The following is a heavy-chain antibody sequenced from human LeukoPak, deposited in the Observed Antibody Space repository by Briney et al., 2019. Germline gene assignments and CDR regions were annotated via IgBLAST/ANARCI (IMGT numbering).Heavy chain of an antibody. Sequence: PGGSLRLSCVASGFTFSTYGMSWVRQAPGKGLEWVSAISGSGGSTYYADSVKGRFTISRDNSKNTLYLQMNSLRAEDTAVYYCARLSSGSSGWYFDYWGQGTLVTVSS. CDR3: ARLSSGSSGWYFDY. CDR1: GFTFSTYG. V-gene: IGHV3-23*01. J-gene: IGHJ4*02. D-gene: IGHD6-19*01. CDR2: ISGSGGST.